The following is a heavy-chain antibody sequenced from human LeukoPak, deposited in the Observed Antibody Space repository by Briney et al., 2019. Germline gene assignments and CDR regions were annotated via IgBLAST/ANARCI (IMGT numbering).Heavy chain of an antibody. CDR3: ATIVVVPAAVVYYYYYMDV. CDR1: GGSISSGGYS. CDR2: IYHSGST. J-gene: IGHJ6*03. D-gene: IGHD2-2*01. V-gene: IGHV4-30-2*01. Sequence: PSETLSLTCAVSGGSISSGGYSWSWIRQPPGKGLEWIGYIYHSGSTYYNPSLKSRVTISVDRSKNQFSLKLSSVTAADTAVYYCATIVVVPAAVVYYYYYMDVWGKGTTVTVSS.